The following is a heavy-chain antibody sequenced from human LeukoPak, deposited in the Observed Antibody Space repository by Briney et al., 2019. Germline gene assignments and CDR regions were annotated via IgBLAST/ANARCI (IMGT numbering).Heavy chain of an antibody. J-gene: IGHJ4*02. CDR1: GGSISSGGYY. CDR3: ARGDEEYSGYDYFDY. Sequence: PSETLSLTCTVSGGSISSGGYYWSWIRQHPGKGLEWIGYIYYSGSTYYNPSLKSRVTISVDTSKNQFSLKLSSVTAADTAVYYCARGDEEYSGYDYFDYWGQGTLVTVSS. CDR2: IYYSGST. V-gene: IGHV4-31*03. D-gene: IGHD5-12*01.